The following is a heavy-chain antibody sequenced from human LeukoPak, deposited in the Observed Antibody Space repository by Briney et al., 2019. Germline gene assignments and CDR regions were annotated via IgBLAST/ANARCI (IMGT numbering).Heavy chain of an antibody. CDR3: ARVRSTVTTPEAFDI. J-gene: IGHJ3*02. V-gene: IGHV3-21*04. D-gene: IGHD4-17*01. CDR1: GFTFSSYS. CDR2: ISSSSSYI. Sequence: GGSLRLSCAASGFTFSSYSMNWVRQAPGKGLEWVSSISSSSSYIHYADSVKGRFTISRDNAKNSLYLQMNSLRAEDTAVYYCARVRSTVTTPEAFDIWGQGTMVTVSS.